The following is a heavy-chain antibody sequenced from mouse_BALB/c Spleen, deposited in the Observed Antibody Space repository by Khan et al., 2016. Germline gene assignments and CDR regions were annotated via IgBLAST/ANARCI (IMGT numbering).Heavy chain of an antibody. J-gene: IGHJ2*01. CDR2: ISYSGST. Sequence: EVQLQESGPSLVKPSQTLSLTCSVTGDSITRGYWNWIRKFPGNKLEYMGYISYSGSTYYNPSLKSRISIHRDPSKYQYYLQLNSVATEDTATYYCATYDGYLFDYWGQGTTLTVAS. V-gene: IGHV3-8*02. CDR1: GDSITRGY. CDR3: ATYDGYLFDY. D-gene: IGHD2-3*01.